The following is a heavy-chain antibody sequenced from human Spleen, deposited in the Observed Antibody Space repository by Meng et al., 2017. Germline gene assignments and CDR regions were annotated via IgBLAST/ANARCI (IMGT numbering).Heavy chain of an antibody. Sequence: SETLSLTCAVYGGSFSGYYWSWIRQPPGKGLEWIGEINHSGSTYYNPSLKSRVTISVDTSKNQFSLKLNSVTAADTAVYHCARIPYYSDSDNYAFDIWGQGTMVTVSS. V-gene: IGHV4-34*01. J-gene: IGHJ3*02. CDR3: ARIPYYSDSDNYAFDI. D-gene: IGHD3-22*01. CDR2: INHSGST. CDR1: GGSFSGYY.